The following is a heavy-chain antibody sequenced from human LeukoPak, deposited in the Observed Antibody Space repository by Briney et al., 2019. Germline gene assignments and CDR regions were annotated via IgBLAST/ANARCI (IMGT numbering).Heavy chain of an antibody. D-gene: IGHD2-15*01. V-gene: IGHV4-39*07. CDR3: ARDRYCSGGSCYVHYYYYGMDV. Sequence: SQTLSLTCTVAGGSISSGSYYWSWIRQPPGKGLEWIGSIYYSGSTYYNPSLKSRVTISVDTSKNQLSLKLSSVTAADTAVYYCARDRYCSGGSCYVHYYYYGMDVWGQGTTVTVSS. CDR1: GGSISSGSYY. J-gene: IGHJ6*02. CDR2: IYYSGST.